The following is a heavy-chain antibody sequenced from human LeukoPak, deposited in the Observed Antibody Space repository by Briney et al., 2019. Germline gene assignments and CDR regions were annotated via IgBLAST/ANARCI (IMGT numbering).Heavy chain of an antibody. CDR2: SRNRAKSYTT. CDR3: ARDRYSNPPYYYYGMDV. Sequence: PGGSLRLSCAVSGFTFSDHYMDWVRQAPGKGLEWVGRSRNRAKSYTTDYAASVKGRFTISRDDSKSTLYLQMNSLETEDTAVYYCARDRYSNPPYYYYGMDVWGQGTTVTVSS. CDR1: GFTFSDHY. D-gene: IGHD4-11*01. V-gene: IGHV3-72*01. J-gene: IGHJ6*02.